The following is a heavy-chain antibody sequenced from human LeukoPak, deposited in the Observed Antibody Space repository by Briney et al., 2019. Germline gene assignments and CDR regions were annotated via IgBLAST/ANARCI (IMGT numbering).Heavy chain of an antibody. J-gene: IGHJ4*02. V-gene: IGHV1-8*01. CDR2: MNPNSDNT. Sequence: ASVKVSCKASGYTFTSFDINWVRQATGQGLQWMGWMNPNSDNTAYAQKFQGRVSMTWNTSISTAYMELSSLRSEDTAVYCCARRGAGTHFDYWGQGTLVTVSS. CDR3: ARRGAGTHFDY. CDR1: GYTFTSFD. D-gene: IGHD6-19*01.